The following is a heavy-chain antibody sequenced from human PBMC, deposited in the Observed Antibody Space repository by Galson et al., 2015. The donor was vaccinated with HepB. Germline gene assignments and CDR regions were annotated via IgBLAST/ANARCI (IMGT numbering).Heavy chain of an antibody. CDR3: ARGLISSSGFYYNYYGMHV. V-gene: IGHV1-8*01. Sequence: SVKVSCKASGYTFSSYDINWVRRATGQGLEWMGWMNPKSGNTGYAQKFQGRVTMTRNTSRSTAYMELSSLRSEDTAVYYCARGLISSSGFYYNYYGMHVWGQGTTVTVSS. CDR2: MNPKSGNT. D-gene: IGHD6-19*01. J-gene: IGHJ6*02. CDR1: GYTFSSYD.